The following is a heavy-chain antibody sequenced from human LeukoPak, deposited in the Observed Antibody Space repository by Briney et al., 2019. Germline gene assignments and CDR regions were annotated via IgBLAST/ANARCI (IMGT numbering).Heavy chain of an antibody. D-gene: IGHD4-23*01. CDR3: VRGGGYFFDY. Sequence: GGSLILSCVGSGFIFSDQYMDWVRQAPGKGLEWLGRVRNKAHNYMTEYAASVKGRFSISRDDSSNSLLLQVHSLTVEDTAVYYCVRGGGYFFDYWGRGTLVTVSS. CDR1: GFIFSDQY. V-gene: IGHV3-72*01. CDR2: VRNKAHNYMT. J-gene: IGHJ4*02.